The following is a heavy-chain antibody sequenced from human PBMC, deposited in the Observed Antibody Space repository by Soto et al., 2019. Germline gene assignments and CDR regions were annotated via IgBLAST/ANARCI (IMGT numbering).Heavy chain of an antibody. CDR2: INAGNGNT. V-gene: IGHV1-3*01. CDR3: AREEGYNYGPGSYYPFDY. Sequence: QVQLVQSGAEVXKAGASVKVACKASGYTFTSYAMHWVRQAPGQRLXXMGWINAGNGNTKYSQKFQGRVTITRDTSAXXXXXXLXXXXXXXXAVYYCAREEGYNYGPGSYYPFDYWGQGTLVTVSS. CDR1: GYTFTSYA. D-gene: IGHD3-10*01. J-gene: IGHJ4*02.